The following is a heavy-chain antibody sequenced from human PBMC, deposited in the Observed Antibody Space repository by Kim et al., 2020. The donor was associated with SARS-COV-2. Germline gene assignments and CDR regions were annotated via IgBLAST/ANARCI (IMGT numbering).Heavy chain of an antibody. CDR2: ISTSNAI. Sequence: GGSLRLSCAASGFSFSSSSMNWVRQAPGKGLEWLSHISTSNAIFYADSVKGRFTTSRDNARNSLYLQMNSLRDEDTAVYYCARGTFSNPSYRYFDSWGQGTLVTVSS. CDR3: ARGTFSNPSYRYFDS. D-gene: IGHD3-16*01. V-gene: IGHV3-48*02. CDR1: GFSFSSSS. J-gene: IGHJ4*02.